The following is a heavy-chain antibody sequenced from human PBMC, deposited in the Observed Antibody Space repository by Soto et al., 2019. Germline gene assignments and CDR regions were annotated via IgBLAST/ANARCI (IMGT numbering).Heavy chain of an antibody. Sequence: GGSLRLSCAASGFTFSSYSMNWVRQAPGKELEWVSSISSSSSYIYYADSVKGRFTISRDNAKNSLYLQMNSLRAEDTAVYYCARVPVAEGMDVWGQGTTVTVSS. CDR3: ARVPVAEGMDV. CDR1: GFTFSSYS. CDR2: ISSSSSYI. V-gene: IGHV3-21*01. J-gene: IGHJ6*02. D-gene: IGHD2-15*01.